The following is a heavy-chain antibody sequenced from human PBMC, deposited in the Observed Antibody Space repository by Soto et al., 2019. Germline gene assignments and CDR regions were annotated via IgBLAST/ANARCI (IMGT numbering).Heavy chain of an antibody. CDR2: FYYGDPT. CDR3: ARGTYCGNDGYWARDS. J-gene: IGHJ4*02. Sequence: QVHLQESGPGLVKPSETLSLTCTVAGASITDYFWTWIRQPPGTGLEWFGYFYYGDPTNKKSSLNRRCTVSVDTSKSQFSLKVTTVTTADTAVYYCARGTYCGNDGYWARDSWGQGKLVTVSS. D-gene: IGHD2-21*01. V-gene: IGHV4-59*01. CDR1: GASITDYF.